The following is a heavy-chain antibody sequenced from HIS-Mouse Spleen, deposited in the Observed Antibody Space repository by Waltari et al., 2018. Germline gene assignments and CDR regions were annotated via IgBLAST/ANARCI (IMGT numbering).Heavy chain of an antibody. CDR2: IYYSGST. J-gene: IGHJ2*01. CDR1: VGSIRSIVYY. D-gene: IGHD6-13*01. Sequence: QLQLQESGPGLVKPSETLSLPCTVPVGSIRSIVYYLGRIRQPPGKGLEWIGSIYYSGSTYYNPSLKSRVTISVDTSKNQFSLKLSSVTAADTAVYYCAREIPYSSSWYDWYFDLWGRGTLVTVSS. V-gene: IGHV4-39*07. CDR3: AREIPYSSSWYDWYFDL.